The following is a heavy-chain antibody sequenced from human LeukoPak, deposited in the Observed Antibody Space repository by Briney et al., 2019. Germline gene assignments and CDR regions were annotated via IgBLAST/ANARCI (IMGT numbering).Heavy chain of an antibody. CDR2: IIPIFGTA. CDR1: GGTFSSYA. J-gene: IGHJ5*02. D-gene: IGHD3-3*01. CDR3: ARAPNYDFWSGPHVNWFDP. Sequence: SVKVSCKASGGTFSSYAISWVRQAPGQGLEWMGGIIPIFGTANYAQKFQGRVTITRDTSASTAYMELSSLRSEDTAVYCCARAPNYDFWSGPHVNWFDPWGQGTLVTVSS. V-gene: IGHV1-69*05.